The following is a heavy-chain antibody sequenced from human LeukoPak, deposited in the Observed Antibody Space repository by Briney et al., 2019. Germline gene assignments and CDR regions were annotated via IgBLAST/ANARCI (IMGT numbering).Heavy chain of an antibody. Sequence: SKKYYADSVKGRFTISRDNSKNTLYLQMNSLRAEDTAVYYCVRDPPNFWSGYHPYYYMDVWGKGTTVTVSS. J-gene: IGHJ6*03. CDR2: SKK. V-gene: IGHV3-30-3*01. CDR3: VRDPPNFWSGYHPYYYMDV. D-gene: IGHD3-3*01.